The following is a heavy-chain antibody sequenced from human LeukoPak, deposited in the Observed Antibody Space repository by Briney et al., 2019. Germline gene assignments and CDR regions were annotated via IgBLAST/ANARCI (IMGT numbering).Heavy chain of an antibody. D-gene: IGHD3-10*02. CDR1: GGSISNSSYY. CDR2: FLYSGST. Sequence: SETLSLTCTVSGGSISNSSYYWGWIRQPPGKGPEWIGSFLYSGSTFYNPSLKSRAFISIDTSSHQFSLELASVTAADTAVYFCASHSSYVSPVRYWGQGTLVTVSP. J-gene: IGHJ4*02. CDR3: ASHSSYVSPVRY. V-gene: IGHV4-39*01.